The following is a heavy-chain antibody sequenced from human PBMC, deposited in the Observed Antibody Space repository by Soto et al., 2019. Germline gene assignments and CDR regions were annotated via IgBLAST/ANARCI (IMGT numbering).Heavy chain of an antibody. V-gene: IGHV1-18*01. Sequence: QVQLIQSGAEVKKPGASVKVSCQASGYTFITYGVSWVRQAPGQGLEWMGWISTFNGQTEYAQQFQDRITMTTDTSMNTGYMELRSLTSDDTAIYYCARGMVAASTSAFEHWGQGTPVIVSS. J-gene: IGHJ4*02. CDR2: ISTFNGQT. CDR1: GYTFITYG. CDR3: ARGMVAASTSAFEH. D-gene: IGHD2-15*01.